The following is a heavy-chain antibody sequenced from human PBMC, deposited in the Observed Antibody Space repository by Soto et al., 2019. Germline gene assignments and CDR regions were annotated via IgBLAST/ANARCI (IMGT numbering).Heavy chain of an antibody. Sequence: ASVKVSCKASGGTFSSYTISWVRQAPGQGLEWMGRIIPILGIANYAQKFQGRVTITADKSTSTAYMELSSLRSEDTAVYYCARVGGYSSGWYLYGMDVWGQGTTVTVSS. CDR1: GGTFSSYT. CDR3: ARVGGYSSGWYLYGMDV. CDR2: IIPILGIA. J-gene: IGHJ6*02. D-gene: IGHD6-19*01. V-gene: IGHV1-69*02.